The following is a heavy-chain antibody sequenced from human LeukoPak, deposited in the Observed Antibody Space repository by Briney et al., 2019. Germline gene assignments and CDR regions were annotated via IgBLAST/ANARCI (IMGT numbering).Heavy chain of an antibody. Sequence: SQTLSLTCTVSGGSISSGSYYWSWIRQPAGKGLEWIGRIYTSGSTNYNPSLKSRVTISVDTSKNQFSLKLSSVTAADTAVYYCARGLTKYYYYYMDVWGKGTTVTVSS. CDR2: IYTSGST. V-gene: IGHV4-61*02. J-gene: IGHJ6*03. CDR3: ARGLTKYYYYYMDV. CDR1: GGSISSGSYY. D-gene: IGHD3-9*01.